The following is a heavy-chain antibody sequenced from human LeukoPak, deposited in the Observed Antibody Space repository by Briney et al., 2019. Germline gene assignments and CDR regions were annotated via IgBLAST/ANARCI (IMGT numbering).Heavy chain of an antibody. CDR2: ISGSSYT. CDR3: ARDIPQRGYNYGYDY. Sequence: GGSLRLSCAAPGFTFSDYYMSWIRQAPGKGLEWVSYISGSSYTNYADSVKGRFTISRDNAKNSLYLQMNSLRAEDTAVYYCARDIPQRGYNYGYDYWGQGTLVTVSS. J-gene: IGHJ4*02. D-gene: IGHD5-18*01. V-gene: IGHV3-11*06. CDR1: GFTFSDYY.